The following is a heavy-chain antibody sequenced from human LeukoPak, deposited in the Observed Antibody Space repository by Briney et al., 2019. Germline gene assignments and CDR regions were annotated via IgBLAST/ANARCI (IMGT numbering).Heavy chain of an antibody. J-gene: IGHJ3*02. D-gene: IGHD2-15*01. V-gene: IGHV3-23*01. CDR1: GFTFSSYG. Sequence: GGSLRLSCAASGFTFSSYGMHWVRQAPGEGLEWVSSISGSGGSTYYADSVKGRFTISRDNSKNTLSLQINSLRAEDTAVYYCAKPFIVVVVAAPSDAFDIWGQGTMVTVSS. CDR3: AKPFIVVVVAAPSDAFDI. CDR2: ISGSGGST.